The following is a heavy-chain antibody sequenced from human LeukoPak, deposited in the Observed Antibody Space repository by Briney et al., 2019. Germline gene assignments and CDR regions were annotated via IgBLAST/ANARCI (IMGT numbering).Heavy chain of an antibody. CDR2: VYLSGST. CDR1: GGSFSRNY. D-gene: IGHD2-15*01. CDR3: ARLSRPGYCSGGTCPPDY. J-gene: IGHJ4*02. Sequence: PSETLSLTCSVSGGSFSRNYWPWIRQLPGKGLEWIGYVYLSGSTSYNPSLKSRVTMPVDTSKNQFSLKVSSVTAADTAVYYCARLSRPGYCSGGTCPPDYWGQGTLVTVSS. V-gene: IGHV4-59*12.